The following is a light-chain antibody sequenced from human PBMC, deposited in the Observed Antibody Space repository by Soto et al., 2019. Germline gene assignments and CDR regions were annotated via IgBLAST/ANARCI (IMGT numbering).Light chain of an antibody. J-gene: IGLJ1*01. CDR2: EGT. Sequence: QSVLTQPASVSGPPGQSILISCNGSSSDVGSYDLVSWYLQYPGKAPKVIIFEGTKRPSGVSDRFSGSKSGNTASLTISGLQTEDEADYYCCSYAGSRTYVFGPGTKVTVL. V-gene: IGLV2-23*01. CDR1: SSDVGSYDL. CDR3: CSYAGSRTYV.